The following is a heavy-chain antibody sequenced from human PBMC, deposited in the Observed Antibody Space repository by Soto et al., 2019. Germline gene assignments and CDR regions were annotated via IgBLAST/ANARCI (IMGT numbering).Heavy chain of an antibody. J-gene: IGHJ5*02. CDR1: GGYINSGGFY. CDR2: IFHSGST. Sequence: QVQLQESGPGLLKPYQTLSLTCNVSGGYINSGGFYWSWIRQHPGKGREWIGHIFHSGSTLYNPSPTGGVTLSADTSKNQLSLNLRSVTVADTAVYYCARGGIAGHWFDPWGQGTLVTVSS. V-gene: IGHV4-31*03. D-gene: IGHD6-13*01. CDR3: ARGGIAGHWFDP.